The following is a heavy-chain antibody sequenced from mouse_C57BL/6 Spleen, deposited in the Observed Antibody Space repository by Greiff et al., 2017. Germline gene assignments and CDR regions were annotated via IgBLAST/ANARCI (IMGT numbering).Heavy chain of an antibody. CDR2: IDPSDSYT. V-gene: IGHV1-50*01. Sequence: QVQLQQPGAELVKPGASVKLSCKASGYTFTSYWMQWVKQRPGQGLEWIGEIDPSDSYTNYNQKFKGKATLTVDTSSSTAYMQLSSLTSEDSAVYYCARAQGTTYWGQGTLVTVSA. J-gene: IGHJ3*01. D-gene: IGHD3-2*02. CDR3: ARAQGTTY. CDR1: GYTFTSYW.